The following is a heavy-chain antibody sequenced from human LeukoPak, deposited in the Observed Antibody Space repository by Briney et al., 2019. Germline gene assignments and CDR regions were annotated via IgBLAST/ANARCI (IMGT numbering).Heavy chain of an antibody. CDR3: ARALDALVDY. CDR1: GGSISSGGYS. V-gene: IGHV4-30-2*01. D-gene: IGHD2-2*01. CDR2: IYHSGST. J-gene: IGHJ4*02. Sequence: SETLSLTCAVSGGSISSGGYSWSWIRQPPGKGLEWIGYIYHSGSTYYNPSLKSRVTISVDRSKNQFSLKLGSVTAADTAVYYCARALDALVDYWGQGTLVTVSS.